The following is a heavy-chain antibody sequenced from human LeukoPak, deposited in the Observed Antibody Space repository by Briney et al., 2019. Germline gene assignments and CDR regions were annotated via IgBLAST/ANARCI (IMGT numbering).Heavy chain of an antibody. CDR3: AKLSPISPRALYFFY. D-gene: IGHD6-6*01. CDR1: GFTFSSYS. Sequence: PGGSLRLSCAASGFTFSSYSMNWVRQAPGKGLEWVSFISTSSSYIYYADSVKGRFTISRDNSKNTLYLQMNSLRAEDTAVYYCAKLSPISPRALYFFYWGQGTLVTVSS. CDR2: ISTSSSYI. J-gene: IGHJ4*02. V-gene: IGHV3-21*04.